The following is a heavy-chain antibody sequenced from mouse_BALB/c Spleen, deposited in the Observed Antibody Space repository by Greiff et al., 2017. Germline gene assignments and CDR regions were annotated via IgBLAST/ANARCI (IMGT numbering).Heavy chain of an antibody. CDR1: GYSITSDYA. V-gene: IGHV3-2*02. D-gene: IGHD2-1*01. CDR2: ISYSGST. J-gene: IGHJ4*01. Sequence: EVQLQESGPGLVKPSQSLSLTCTVTGYSITSDYAWNWIRQFPGNKLEWMGYISYSGSTSYNPSLKSRISITRDTSKNQFFLQLNSVTTEDTATYYCARGGGKYYAMDYWGQGTSVTVSS. CDR3: ARGGGKYYAMDY.